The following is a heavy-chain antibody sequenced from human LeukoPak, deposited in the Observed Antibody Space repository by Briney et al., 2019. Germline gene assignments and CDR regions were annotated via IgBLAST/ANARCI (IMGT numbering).Heavy chain of an antibody. J-gene: IGHJ4*02. CDR2: IIPIFGTA. CDR1: GGTFSSYA. Sequence: AVKVSCKASGGTFSSYAISWVRQSPGQGLEWMGGIIPIFGTANYAQKFQGRVTITAVESTSTAYMELSSLRSEDTAVYYCAATTDIVVVVAASPPYFDYWGQGTLVTVSS. D-gene: IGHD2-15*01. V-gene: IGHV1-69*01. CDR3: AATTDIVVVVAASPPYFDY.